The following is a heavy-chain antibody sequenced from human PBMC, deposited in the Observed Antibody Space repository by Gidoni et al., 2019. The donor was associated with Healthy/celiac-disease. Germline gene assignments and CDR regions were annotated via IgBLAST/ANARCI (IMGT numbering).Heavy chain of an antibody. D-gene: IGHD3-22*01. CDR3: ARGHYYDSSDLNWFDP. J-gene: IGHJ5*02. V-gene: IGHV4-34*01. Sequence: QVQLQQLGAGLLKPSETLSLTCAVYVGSSSGYYWSWIRQPPGKGLEWIGEINHSGSTNYNPSLKSRVTISVDTSKNQFSLKLSSVTAADTAVYYCARGHYYDSSDLNWFDPWGQGTLVTVSS. CDR1: VGSSSGYY. CDR2: INHSGST.